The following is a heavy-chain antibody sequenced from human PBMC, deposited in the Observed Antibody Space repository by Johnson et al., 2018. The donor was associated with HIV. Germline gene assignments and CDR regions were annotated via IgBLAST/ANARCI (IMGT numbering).Heavy chain of an antibody. D-gene: IGHD3-22*01. V-gene: IGHV3-53*01. CDR1: GFTVSSNY. Sequence: VQLVESGGGLIQPGGSLRLSCAASGFTVSSNYMSWVRQAPGKGLAWVSGIHWNGGSKGYADSVKGRFTISRANAKTSLYLQMNSLNAEDTAVYYRARDQDSSGYYYDAFDIWGQGTMVTVSS. CDR3: ARDQDSSGYYYDAFDI. CDR2: IHWNGGSK. J-gene: IGHJ3*02.